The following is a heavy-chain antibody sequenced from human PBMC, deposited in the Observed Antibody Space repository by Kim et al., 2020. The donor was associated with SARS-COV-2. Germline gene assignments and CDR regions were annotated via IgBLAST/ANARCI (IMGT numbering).Heavy chain of an antibody. J-gene: IGHJ3*02. Sequence: SVKVSFKASGGTFSSYAISWVRQAPGQGLEWMGGIIPIFGTANYAQKFQGRVTITADESTSTAYMELSSLRSEDTAVYYCARERVAAAGSDAFDIWGQGTMVTVSS. CDR2: IIPIFGTA. CDR3: ARERVAAAGSDAFDI. CDR1: GGTFSSYA. D-gene: IGHD6-13*01. V-gene: IGHV1-69*13.